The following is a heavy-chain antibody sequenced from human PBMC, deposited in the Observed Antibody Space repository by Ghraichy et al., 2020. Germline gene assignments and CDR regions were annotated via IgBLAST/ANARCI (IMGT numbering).Heavy chain of an antibody. D-gene: IGHD3-3*01. CDR2: ISSSSSYI. Sequence: TCAASGFTFSSYTMNWVRQAPGKGLEWVSSISSSSSYIYYADLVKGRFTISRDNAKNSLYLQMNSLRAEDTAVYYCARENDFWSGYSFDYWGQGTLVTVSS. CDR1: GFTFSSYT. CDR3: ARENDFWSGYSFDY. V-gene: IGHV3-21*01. J-gene: IGHJ4*02.